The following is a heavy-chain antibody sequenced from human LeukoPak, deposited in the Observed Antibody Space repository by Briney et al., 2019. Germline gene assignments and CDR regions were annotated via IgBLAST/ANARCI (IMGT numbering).Heavy chain of an antibody. Sequence: GGSLRLSCAASGFTVSTNYMSWVRQAPGKGLQWVSVIFSGGSTYYADSVKGRFTISRDNSKNTLYLQMESLRAEDTAVYYCARSSCGGDCYYYYHGMDVWAKGPRSPSP. CDR3: ARSSCGGDCYYYYHGMDV. D-gene: IGHD2-21*02. J-gene: IGHJ6*02. CDR2: IFSGGST. CDR1: GFTVSTNY. V-gene: IGHV3-53*01.